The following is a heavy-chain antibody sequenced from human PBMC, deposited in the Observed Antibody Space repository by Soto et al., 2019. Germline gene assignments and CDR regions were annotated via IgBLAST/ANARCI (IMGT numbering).Heavy chain of an antibody. D-gene: IGHD2-8*01. J-gene: IGHJ6*02. V-gene: IGHV1-3*01. CDR2: INAGNGNT. Sequence: ASVKVSCKASGYTFTSYAMHWVRQAPGQRLEWMGWINAGNGNTKYSQKFQGRVTITRDTSASTAYMELSSLRSEDTAVYYCARAGVTPPGVYYYYGMDVWGQGTTVTVSS. CDR3: ARAGVTPPGVYYYYGMDV. CDR1: GYTFTSYA.